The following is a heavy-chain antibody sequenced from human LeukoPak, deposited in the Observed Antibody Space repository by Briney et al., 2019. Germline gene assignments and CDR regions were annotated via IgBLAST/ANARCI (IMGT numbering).Heavy chain of an antibody. V-gene: IGHV1-24*01. CDR3: ATGGVDTAMVTGVY. CDR2: FDPEDGET. J-gene: IGHJ4*02. CDR1: GYTLTELS. Sequence: ASVKVSCKVSGYTLTELSMHWVRQAPGKGLEWMGGFDPEDGETIYAQKFQGRVTMTEDTSTDTAYMELSSLRSEDTAVYYRATGGVDTAMVTGVYWGQGTLVTVSS. D-gene: IGHD5-18*01.